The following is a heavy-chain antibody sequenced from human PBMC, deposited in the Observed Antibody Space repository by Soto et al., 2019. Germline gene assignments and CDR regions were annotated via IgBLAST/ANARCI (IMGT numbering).Heavy chain of an antibody. CDR1: GGSISSGDYY. J-gene: IGHJ4*02. CDR3: ARVRYYDFWSGLSSEYYFDY. D-gene: IGHD3-3*01. V-gene: IGHV4-30-4*01. CDR2: IYYSGST. Sequence: SETLSLTCTVSGGSISSGDYYWSWIRQPPGKGLEWIGYIYYSGSTYYNPSLKSRVTISVDTSKNQFSLKLSSVTAADTAVYYCARVRYYDFWSGLSSEYYFDYWGQGTLVTVSS.